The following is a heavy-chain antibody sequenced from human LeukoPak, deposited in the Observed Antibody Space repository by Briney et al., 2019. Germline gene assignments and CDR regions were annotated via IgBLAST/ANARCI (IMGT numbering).Heavy chain of an antibody. J-gene: IGHJ5*02. CDR1: GYTFTGYY. D-gene: IGHD6-6*01. CDR2: INPNSGGT. CDR3: ARERPYSSSSVLLWFDP. Sequence: GASVKVSCKASGYTFTGYYMHWVRQAPGQGLEWMGWINPNSGGTNYAQKFQGRVTMTRDTSISTAYMELSRLRSDDTAVYYCARERPYSSSSVLLWFDPWGQGTLVTVSS. V-gene: IGHV1-2*02.